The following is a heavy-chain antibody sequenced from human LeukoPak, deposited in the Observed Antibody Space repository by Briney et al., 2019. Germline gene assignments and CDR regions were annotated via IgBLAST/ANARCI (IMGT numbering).Heavy chain of an antibody. Sequence: VGSLRLSCVASGFTFDTYDMHWVRQTTGKGLEWVSGIDTTGDPYYPGSVKGRFTISRENAKNSLYLLMNSLRAGDTAVYYCAREAIYSSGWYGAFDIWGHGTMVTVSS. CDR2: IDTTGDP. V-gene: IGHV3-13*05. D-gene: IGHD6-19*01. J-gene: IGHJ3*02. CDR1: GFTFDTYD. CDR3: AREAIYSSGWYGAFDI.